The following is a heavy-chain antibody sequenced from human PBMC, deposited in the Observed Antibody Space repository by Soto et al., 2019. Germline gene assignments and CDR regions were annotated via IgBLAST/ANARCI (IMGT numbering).Heavy chain of an antibody. CDR3: AKDQLDYGDYTDLGMDV. V-gene: IGHV3-30*18. CDR2: ISYDGSNK. Sequence: GGSLRLSCAASGFTFSSYGMHWVRQAPGKGLEWVAVISYDGSNKYYADSVKGRFTISRDNSKNTLYLQMNSLRAEDTAVYYCAKDQLDYGDYTDLGMDVWGQGTTVTVSS. J-gene: IGHJ6*02. D-gene: IGHD4-17*01. CDR1: GFTFSSYG.